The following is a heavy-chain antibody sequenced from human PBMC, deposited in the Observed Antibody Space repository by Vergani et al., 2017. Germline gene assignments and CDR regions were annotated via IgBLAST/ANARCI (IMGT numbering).Heavy chain of an antibody. J-gene: IGHJ3*02. CDR2: IKQDGSEK. Sequence: EVQLVESGGGLVQPGGSLRLSCAASGFTFSRYWMSWVRQAPGKGLEWVGNIKQDGSEKYYVDSVKGRFTISRDNAKNSLYLQMNSLRAEATAVYYCAKDWGYYAFDIWGQGTMVTVSS. CDR3: AKDWGYYAFDI. D-gene: IGHD3-16*01. CDR1: GFTFSRYW. V-gene: IGHV3-7*03.